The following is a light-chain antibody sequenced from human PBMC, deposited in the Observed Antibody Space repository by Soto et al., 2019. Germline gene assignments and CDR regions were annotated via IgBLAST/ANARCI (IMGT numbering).Light chain of an antibody. Sequence: EIVLTQSPGTLSLSPGERATLSCRASQSVSNSYLAWYQQTPGQAPRLLIYGASSRATGIPDRFSGSGSGTDFTLTISRLEPEDFAVYYCQQYGNSRWTFGQGTKVEI. V-gene: IGKV3-20*01. CDR3: QQYGNSRWT. J-gene: IGKJ1*01. CDR2: GAS. CDR1: QSVSNSY.